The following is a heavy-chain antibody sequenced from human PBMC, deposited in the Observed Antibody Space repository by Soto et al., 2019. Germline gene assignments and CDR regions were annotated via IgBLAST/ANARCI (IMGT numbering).Heavy chain of an antibody. CDR2: IYWDDDK. Sequence: QITLKESGPTLVKPTQTLTLTCTFSGFSLSTSGVGVGWIRQPPGKALEWLALIYWDDDKRYSPSLKSRLTITKXXSXNXXVLTMTNMDPVDTATYYCAHRGDSSGVGKRDAFDIWGQGTMVTVSS. V-gene: IGHV2-5*02. CDR1: GFSLSTSGVG. J-gene: IGHJ3*02. D-gene: IGHD3-22*01. CDR3: AHRGDSSGVGKRDAFDI.